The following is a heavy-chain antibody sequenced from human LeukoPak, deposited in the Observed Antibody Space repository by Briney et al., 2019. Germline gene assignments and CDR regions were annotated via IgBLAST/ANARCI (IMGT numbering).Heavy chain of an antibody. Sequence: SEALSLTCTVSGGSISGYYWSWIRQPPGKGLEWIGEINHSGSTNYNPSLKSRVTISVDTSKNQFSLKLSSVTAADTAVYYCARRSSGWPVYYFDYWGQGTLVTVSS. J-gene: IGHJ4*02. CDR2: INHSGST. V-gene: IGHV4-34*01. CDR3: ARRSSGWPVYYFDY. D-gene: IGHD6-19*01. CDR1: GGSISGYY.